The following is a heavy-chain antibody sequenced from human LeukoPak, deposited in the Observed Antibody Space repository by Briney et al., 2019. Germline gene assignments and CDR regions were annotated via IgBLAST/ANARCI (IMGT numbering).Heavy chain of an antibody. V-gene: IGHV3-53*01. Sequence: GGSLRLSCAASGFIVSSNYMSWVRQAPGKGLEWVSVIYTGGTTYYADSVKGRFTISRDNSKNTLYLQMNSLRAEDTAVYYCARGGITLIVPILWGQGTLVTVSS. CDR2: IYTGGTT. D-gene: IGHD3-22*01. CDR3: ARGGITLIVPIL. J-gene: IGHJ4*02. CDR1: GFIVSSNY.